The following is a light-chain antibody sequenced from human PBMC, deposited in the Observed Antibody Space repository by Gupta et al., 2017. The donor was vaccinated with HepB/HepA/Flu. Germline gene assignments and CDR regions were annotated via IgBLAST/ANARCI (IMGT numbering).Light chain of an antibody. CDR1: QSVSSN. CDR2: DAS. CDR3: QQDSHLWT. Sequence: EIVMTQSPATLSVSPGERATLSCRASQSVSSNLAWYQRRPGQAPRLIIYDASTSATGSTARFSGCGAGRDFTLTSSSRQSEDFAVYYWQQDSHLWTFGQGTKVEIK. V-gene: IGKV3-15*01. J-gene: IGKJ1*01.